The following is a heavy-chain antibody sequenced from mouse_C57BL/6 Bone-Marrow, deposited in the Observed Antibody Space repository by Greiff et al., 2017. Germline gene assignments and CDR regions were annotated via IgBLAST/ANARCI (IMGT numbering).Heavy chain of an antibody. D-gene: IGHD3-2*02. Sequence: QVQLKQSGPELVKPGASVKISCKASGFAFSSSWMNWVKQRPGKGLEWIGRIYPGDGDTNYNGKFKGKATLTADKSSSTAYMQLSSLTSEDSAVYFCARRQLRHWGQGTTLTVSS. CDR2: IYPGDGDT. CDR3: ARRQLRH. CDR1: GFAFSSSW. J-gene: IGHJ2*01. V-gene: IGHV1-82*01.